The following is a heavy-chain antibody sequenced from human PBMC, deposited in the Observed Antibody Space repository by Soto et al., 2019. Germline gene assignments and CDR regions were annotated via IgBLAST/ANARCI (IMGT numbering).Heavy chain of an antibody. Sequence: TLSLTCTVSGGSMSRYYWTWIRQPPGKGLEWIGNIHYTGSTNYNPSLKSRVTILLGTSTSQFSLKVSSVTAADTAVYYCARDLTISSTDGPLDPWGHGTLVTVSS. V-gene: IGHV4-59*01. CDR1: GGSMSRYY. D-gene: IGHD1-1*01. J-gene: IGHJ5*02. CDR2: IHYTGST. CDR3: ARDLTISSTDGPLDP.